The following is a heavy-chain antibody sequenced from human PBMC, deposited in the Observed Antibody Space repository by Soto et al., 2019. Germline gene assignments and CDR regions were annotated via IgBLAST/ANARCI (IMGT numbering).Heavy chain of an antibody. D-gene: IGHD3-22*01. V-gene: IGHV4-59*01. CDR3: ARVIHYDSSGYYFRYFDY. CDR2: IYYSGST. J-gene: IGHJ4*02. CDR1: GGSISSYY. Sequence: SETLSLTCTVSGGSISSYYCSWIRQPPGKGLEWIGYIYYSGSTNYNPSLKSRVTISVDTSKNQFSLKLSSVTAADTAVYCCARVIHYDSSGYYFRYFDYWGQGTLVTVSS.